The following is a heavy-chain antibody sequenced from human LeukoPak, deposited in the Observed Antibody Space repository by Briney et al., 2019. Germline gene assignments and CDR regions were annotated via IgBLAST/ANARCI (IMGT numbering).Heavy chain of an antibody. V-gene: IGHV1-2*02. D-gene: IGHD3-22*01. J-gene: IGHJ4*02. Sequence: ASAKVSCKASGYTFTGYYMHWVRQAPGQGLEWMGWINPNSGGTNYAQKFQGRVTMTRDTSISTAYMELSRLRSDDTAVYYCARSLLGVTMTVQGYWGQGTLVTVSS. CDR2: INPNSGGT. CDR1: GYTFTGYY. CDR3: ARSLLGVTMTVQGY.